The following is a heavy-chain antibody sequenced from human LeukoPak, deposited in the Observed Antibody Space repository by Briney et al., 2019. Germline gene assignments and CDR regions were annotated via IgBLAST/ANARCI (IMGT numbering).Heavy chain of an antibody. CDR1: GFTFSTYA. V-gene: IGHV3-23*01. Sequence: GGSLRLSCAASGFTFSTYAMSWVRHTPGKGLEWVSGISSGGNTQYTDSVKGRFTVSRDNSKNTLHPQMDSLRAEDTAIYYCTKDRRQWVVPYFDSWGQGTVVTVS. CDR2: ISSGGNT. J-gene: IGHJ4*02. D-gene: IGHD6-19*01. CDR3: TKDRRQWVVPYFDS.